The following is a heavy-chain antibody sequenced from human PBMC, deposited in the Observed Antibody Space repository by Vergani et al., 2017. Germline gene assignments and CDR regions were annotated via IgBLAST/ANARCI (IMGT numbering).Heavy chain of an antibody. V-gene: IGHV3-23*01. CDR1: GFTFNHYA. CDR3: AKANPRNSGYDYLYYYHSMNV. Sequence: EVQLLESGGDLVKPGGSLRLSCAASGFTFNHYAMNWVRQAPGKGLEWGSGISGSGGSTYYAGYVKGRFNISRDSSKNTLYLQMNSLSAVDTAVYYCAKANPRNSGYDYLYYYHSMNVWCQGTTVTVSS. J-gene: IGHJ6*02. CDR2: ISGSGGST. D-gene: IGHD5-12*01.